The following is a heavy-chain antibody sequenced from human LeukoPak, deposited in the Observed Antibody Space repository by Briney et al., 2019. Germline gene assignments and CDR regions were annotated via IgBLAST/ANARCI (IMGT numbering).Heavy chain of an antibody. J-gene: IGHJ5*02. CDR1: GGSISSGSYY. CDR3: ARCAYWFDP. V-gene: IGHV4-61*02. CDR2: IYTSGST. Sequence: SQTLSLTCTVSGGSISSGSYYWSWIRQPAGKGLEWIGRIYTSGSTNYNPSLKSRVTISVDTSENQFSLKLSSVTAADTAVYYCARCAYWFDPWGQGTLVTVSS.